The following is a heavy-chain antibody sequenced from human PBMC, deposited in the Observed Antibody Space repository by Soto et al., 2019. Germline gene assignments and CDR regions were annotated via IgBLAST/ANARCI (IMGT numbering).Heavy chain of an antibody. Sequence: EVQLLQTGGGLVQPGGSLSLSCAASGFIFSNYAMNWVRQTPGKGLEWVSAISSSGDTTFYAESVRGRFTIYRDDSIDTVYLQMRSLRVEDTDVYYCAHPRGYGVFDAIDIWGQGTKVTVSS. D-gene: IGHD4-17*01. J-gene: IGHJ3*02. CDR1: GFIFSNYA. CDR2: ISSSGDTT. CDR3: AHPRGYGVFDAIDI. V-gene: IGHV3-23*01.